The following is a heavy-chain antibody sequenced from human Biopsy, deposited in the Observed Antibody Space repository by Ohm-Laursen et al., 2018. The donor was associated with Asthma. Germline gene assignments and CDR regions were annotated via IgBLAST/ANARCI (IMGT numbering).Heavy chain of an antibody. CDR2: ISYDGSTK. J-gene: IGHJ3*02. D-gene: IGHD1-1*01. CDR1: GFSFSEFV. CDR3: VRDGTDDAFDI. V-gene: IGHV3-30*03. Sequence: SLRLSCSAFGFSFSEFVMHWVRQAPGKGLEWVAVISYDGSTKYYADSVKGRFTISRDNSKNTLYLQMNSLREEDTAVYYCVRDGTDDAFDIWGQGTVVSVSS.